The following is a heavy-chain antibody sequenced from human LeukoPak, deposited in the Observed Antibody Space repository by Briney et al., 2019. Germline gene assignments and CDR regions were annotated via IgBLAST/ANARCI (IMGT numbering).Heavy chain of an antibody. V-gene: IGHV3-23*01. CDR3: AKHQQIYGDSLMDV. Sequence: GGSLRLSCAASGFTFSSYAMSWVRQAPGKGLEWVSAISGSGGSTYYADSVKGRFTISRDNSKNTLYLQMNSLRAVDTAVYYCAKHQQIYGDSLMDVWGQGTTVTVSS. D-gene: IGHD4-17*01. CDR1: GFTFSSYA. CDR2: ISGSGGST. J-gene: IGHJ6*02.